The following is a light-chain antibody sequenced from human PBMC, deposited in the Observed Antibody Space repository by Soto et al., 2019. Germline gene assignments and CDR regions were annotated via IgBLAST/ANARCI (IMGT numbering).Light chain of an antibody. J-gene: IGKJ3*01. CDR3: QQYGSSPLCT. V-gene: IGKV3-20*01. Sequence: EIVLTQSPGTLSLSPGERATLSCRASQSVSSSYLAWYQQKPGQAPRLLIYGASSRATGIPERFSGSGSGTDFTLTISRLEPEDFAVYYCQQYGSSPLCTFGPGTKVDIK. CDR2: GAS. CDR1: QSVSSSY.